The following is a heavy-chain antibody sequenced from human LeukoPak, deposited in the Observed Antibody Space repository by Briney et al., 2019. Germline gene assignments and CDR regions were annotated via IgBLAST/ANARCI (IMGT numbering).Heavy chain of an antibody. CDR3: AKNSDTYYSYGMDV. Sequence: GGSLRLSCAASGFTFSSYAMSWVRQTPGKGLPGKGPEWVSAISGTGFATYYADSVKGRFTISRDNSKNTLYLQMNSLRAEDTAVYYCAKNSDTYYSYGMDVWGQGTTVTVSS. D-gene: IGHD2-21*01. V-gene: IGHV3-23*01. CDR1: GFTFSSYA. J-gene: IGHJ6*02. CDR2: ISGTGFAT.